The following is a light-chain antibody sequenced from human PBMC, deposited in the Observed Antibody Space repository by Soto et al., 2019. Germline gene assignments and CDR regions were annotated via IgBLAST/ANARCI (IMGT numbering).Light chain of an antibody. Sequence: EIVMTQSPVTLSVSPGERATLSCRASQSVNSNLAWYQQKPGQAPRLLIYAASTGATGIPARFSGSGSGSDFTLTISSLQSEDFAVYYCQQYNSWPLTFGPRTKVDIK. V-gene: IGKV3-15*01. CDR1: QSVNSN. CDR3: QQYNSWPLT. J-gene: IGKJ3*01. CDR2: AAS.